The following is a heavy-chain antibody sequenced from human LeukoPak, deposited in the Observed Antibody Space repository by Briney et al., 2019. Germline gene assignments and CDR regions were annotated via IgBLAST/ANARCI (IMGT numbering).Heavy chain of an antibody. CDR1: GGSISSGGYS. CDR2: IYHSGST. CDR3: ASGVHYYYYGMDV. D-gene: IGHD2-8*01. V-gene: IGHV4-30-2*01. J-gene: IGHJ6*02. Sequence: PSETLSLTCTVSGGSISSGGYSWSWIRQPPGKGLAWIGYIYHSGSTYYNPSLKSRVTISVDRSKNQFSLKLSSVTAADTAVYYCASGVHYYYYGMDVWGQGTTVTVSS.